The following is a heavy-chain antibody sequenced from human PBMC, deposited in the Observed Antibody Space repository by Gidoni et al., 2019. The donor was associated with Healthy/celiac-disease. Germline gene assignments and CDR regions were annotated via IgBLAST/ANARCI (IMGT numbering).Heavy chain of an antibody. CDR3: ARVGPANGVGYYYYMDV. D-gene: IGHD2-2*01. CDR2: IIPIFGTA. V-gene: IGHV1-69*01. J-gene: IGHJ6*03. CDR1: GGTFSSDA. Sequence: QVQLVQSGAEVKKPGSSVKVSCKASGGTFSSDAISWVRQAPGQGLEWMGGIIPIFGTANYAQKFQGRVTITADESTSTAYMELSSLRSEDTAVYYCARVGPANGVGYYYYMDVWGKGTTVTVSS.